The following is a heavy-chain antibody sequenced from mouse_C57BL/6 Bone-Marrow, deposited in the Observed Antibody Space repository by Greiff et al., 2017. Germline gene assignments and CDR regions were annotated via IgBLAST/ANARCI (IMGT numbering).Heavy chain of an antibody. V-gene: IGHV1-76*01. CDR3: AREDYDDLPWFAY. CDR2: IYPGSGNT. D-gene: IGHD2-4*01. J-gene: IGHJ3*01. CDR1: GYTFTDYY. Sequence: VQLQQSGAELVRPGASVKLSCKASGYTFTDYYINWVKQRPGQGLEWIARIYPGSGNTYYNEKFKGKATLTAEKSSSTAYMQLSSLTSEDSAVYFCAREDYDDLPWFAYWGQGTLVTVSA.